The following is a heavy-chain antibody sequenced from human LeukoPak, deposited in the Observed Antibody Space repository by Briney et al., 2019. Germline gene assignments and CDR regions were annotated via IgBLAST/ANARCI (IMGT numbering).Heavy chain of an antibody. CDR3: ARGGSYYYGSGSYPNWFDP. J-gene: IGHJ5*02. Sequence: SETLSLTCAVYGGSFSGYYWSWLRQPPGKGLEWIGEINHSGSTNYNPSLKSRVTISVDTSKNQFSLKLSSVTAADTAVYYCARGGSYYYGSGSYPNWFDPWGQGTLVTVSS. CDR2: INHSGST. D-gene: IGHD3-10*01. V-gene: IGHV4-34*01. CDR1: GGSFSGYY.